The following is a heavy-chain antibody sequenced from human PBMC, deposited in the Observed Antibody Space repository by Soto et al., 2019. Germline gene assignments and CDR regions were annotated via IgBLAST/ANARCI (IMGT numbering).Heavy chain of an antibody. CDR3: ARREAGWYFDS. J-gene: IGHJ4*02. CDR1: RGSISSGTNY. V-gene: IGHV4-39*01. D-gene: IGHD6-25*01. Sequence: SETLSLTCTVSRGSISSGTNYWAWIRQPPGKGLEWIANIYYSGSTFYNPSLKSRVTISLDTSKNQFSLKLRSVTAADTAVYYCARREAGWYFDSWGQGALVTVSS. CDR2: IYYSGST.